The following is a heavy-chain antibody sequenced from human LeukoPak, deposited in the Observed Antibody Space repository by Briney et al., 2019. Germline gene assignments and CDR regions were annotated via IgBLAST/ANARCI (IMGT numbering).Heavy chain of an antibody. J-gene: IGHJ5*02. CDR2: INTKSGGT. Sequence: ASVKVSCKASGYTFTGHYMHWVRQAPGQGLEWMGWINTKSGGTKFAQKFQGRATTTRDTSISTVYMELSRLRSDDTAVYYCARYQRENSGFDPWGQGTLVTVSS. V-gene: IGHV1-2*02. D-gene: IGHD2/OR15-2a*01. CDR3: ARYQRENSGFDP. CDR1: GYTFTGHY.